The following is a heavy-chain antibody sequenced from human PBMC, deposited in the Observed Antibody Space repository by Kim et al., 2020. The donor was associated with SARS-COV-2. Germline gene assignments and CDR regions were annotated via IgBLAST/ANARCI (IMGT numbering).Heavy chain of an antibody. CDR1: GYTFINYW. V-gene: IGHV5-51*01. Sequence: ESLKISCKSSGYTFINYWIGWVRQMPGKGLEWVGIIYPGDSDTRYSPSFQGQVTISADKFISTAYLQWSSLKASDTAMYYCASFFDYYDSSGFYYNAAFDIWGQGTMVTVSS. CDR3: ASFFDYYDSSGFYYNAAFDI. CDR2: IYPGDSDT. J-gene: IGHJ3*02. D-gene: IGHD3-22*01.